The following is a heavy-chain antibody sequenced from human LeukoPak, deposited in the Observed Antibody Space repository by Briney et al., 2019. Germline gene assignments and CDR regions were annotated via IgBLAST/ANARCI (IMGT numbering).Heavy chain of an antibody. V-gene: IGHV3-30*02. CDR3: ARGYSYGSSYFDY. D-gene: IGHD5-18*01. CDR1: GFTFSSYG. CDR2: IRYDGSNK. Sequence: GGSLRLSCAASGFTFSSYGMHWVRQAPGKGLEWVAFIRYDGSNKYYADSVKGRFTISRDNSKNTLYLQMNSLRAEDTAVYYCARGYSYGSSYFDYWGQGTLVTVSS. J-gene: IGHJ4*02.